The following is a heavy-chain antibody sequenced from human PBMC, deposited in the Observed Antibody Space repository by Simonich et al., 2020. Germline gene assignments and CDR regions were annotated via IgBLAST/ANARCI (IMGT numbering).Heavy chain of an antibody. Sequence: EVQLVESGGGLVQPGGCLRLSCAASGFTFSSYWMSWVRQAPGKGLEWVANIKQDGSEKYYVDSVKGRFTISRDNAKNSLYLQMNSLGAEDTAVYYCARFRGRYFDWLFDYWGQGTLVTVSS. CDR3: ARFRGRYFDWLFDY. D-gene: IGHD3-9*01. J-gene: IGHJ4*02. CDR2: IKQDGSEK. CDR1: GFTFSSYW. V-gene: IGHV3-7*01.